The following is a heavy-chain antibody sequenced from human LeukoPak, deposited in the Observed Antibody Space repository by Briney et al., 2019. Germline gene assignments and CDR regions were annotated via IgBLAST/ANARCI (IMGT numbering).Heavy chain of an antibody. CDR1: GFTFSSYE. V-gene: IGHV3-48*03. D-gene: IGHD3-22*01. CDR3: AELYDSSGY. Sequence: PGGSLRLSCAASGFTFSSYEMNWVRQAPGKGLEWVSYISSSGSTIYYADSVRGRFTISRDNAKNSLYLQMNSLRAEDTAVYYCAELYDSSGYWGQGTLVTVSS. CDR2: ISSSGSTI. J-gene: IGHJ4*02.